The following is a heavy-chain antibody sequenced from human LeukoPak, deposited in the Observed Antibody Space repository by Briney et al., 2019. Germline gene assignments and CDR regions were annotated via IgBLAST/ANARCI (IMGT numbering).Heavy chain of an antibody. CDR1: GFTVSSNY. CDR2: IYSGGST. V-gene: IGHV3-66*01. Sequence: GGSLRLSCAASGFTVSSNYMSWVRQAPGKGLEWVSVIYSGGSTYYADSVKGRFTISRDNAKNSLYLQMNSLRAEDTAVYYCARSSIAAACFDYWGQGTLVTVSS. D-gene: IGHD6-6*01. J-gene: IGHJ4*02. CDR3: ARSSIAAACFDY.